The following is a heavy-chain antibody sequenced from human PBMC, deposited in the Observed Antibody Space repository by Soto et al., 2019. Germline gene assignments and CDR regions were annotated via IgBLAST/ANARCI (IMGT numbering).Heavy chain of an antibody. J-gene: IGHJ6*04. D-gene: IGHD2-2*01. CDR2: TYYRSKWYN. Sequence: SQTLSLTCAISGDSVSSNSAAWNWIRQSPSRGLEWLGRTYYRSKWYNDYAVSVKSRITINPDTSKNQFSLQLNSVTPEDTAVYYCARDSVVVVPAAPYYYYYGMDVWGKGTTVTVSS. V-gene: IGHV6-1*01. CDR1: GDSVSSNSAA. CDR3: ARDSVVVVPAAPYYYYYGMDV.